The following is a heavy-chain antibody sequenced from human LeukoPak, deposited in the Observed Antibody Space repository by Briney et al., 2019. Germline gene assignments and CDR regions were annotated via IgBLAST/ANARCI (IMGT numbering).Heavy chain of an antibody. CDR2: ISLDGANT. CDR1: GFTFDAYT. D-gene: IGHD1-1*01. CDR3: EKDIAHNADSHY. V-gene: IGHV3-43*01. Sequence: GGSLRLSCAASGFTFDAYTMHWVRQAPGKGLEWVSLISLDGANTYYADSVKGRFTISRDNSKNSLYLQMNSLRTEDTAFYYCEKDIAHNADSHYWGQGTLVTVSS. J-gene: IGHJ4*02.